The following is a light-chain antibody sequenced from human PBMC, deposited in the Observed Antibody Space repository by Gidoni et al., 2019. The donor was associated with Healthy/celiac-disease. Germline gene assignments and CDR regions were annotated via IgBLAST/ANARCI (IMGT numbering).Light chain of an antibody. CDR1: QSVSSN. CDR3: QQYNNWPLT. J-gene: IGKJ1*01. CDR2: GAS. V-gene: IGKV3-15*01. Sequence: EIVMTQSPATLSVSPGERATLSCRASQSVSSNLAWYQQKPGQAPRRLIYGASTRATGIPARFSGSGSGTEFPLTISSLQSEDFAVYYFQQYNNWPLTFGQGTKLEIK.